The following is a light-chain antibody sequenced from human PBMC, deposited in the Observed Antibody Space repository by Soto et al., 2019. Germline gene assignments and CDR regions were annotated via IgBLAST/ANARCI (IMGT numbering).Light chain of an antibody. CDR2: EVS. CDR1: SSDVGGYNY. V-gene: IGLV2-8*01. Sequence: QAVVTQPPSASGSPGQSVTISCTGTSSDVGGYNYVSWYQQHPGKAPKLMIYEVSKRPSGVPDRFSGSKSGNTASLTVSGLRAEDEADYYCSSYAGSNNLVFGGGTKLTVL. CDR3: SSYAGSNNLV. J-gene: IGLJ2*01.